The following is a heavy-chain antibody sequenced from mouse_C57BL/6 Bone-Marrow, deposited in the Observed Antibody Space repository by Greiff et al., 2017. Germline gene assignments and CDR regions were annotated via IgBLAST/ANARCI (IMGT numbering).Heavy chain of an antibody. V-gene: IGHV1-50*01. CDR3: AREDDGSTYDV. D-gene: IGHD1-1*01. CDR2: IDPSDSYT. J-gene: IGHJ1*03. CDR1: GYTFTSYW. Sequence: VQLQQSGAELVKPGASVKLSCKASGYTFTSYWMQWVKQRPGQGLEWIGEIDPSDSYTNYNQQFKGKAELTVDTSSSTAYMQLSSLTSEDSAVYYCAREDDGSTYDVWGTGTTVTVSS.